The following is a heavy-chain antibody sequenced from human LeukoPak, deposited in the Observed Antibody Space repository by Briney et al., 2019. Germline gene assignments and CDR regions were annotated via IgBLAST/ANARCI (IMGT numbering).Heavy chain of an antibody. CDR2: IIPIFGTA. J-gene: IGHJ4*02. D-gene: IGHD3-10*01. CDR3: ARYYYGSGSYPIDY. V-gene: IGHV1-69*05. Sequence: SVKVSCKASGGTFSSNTISWVRQAPGQGLECMGGIIPIFGTANYAQKFQGRVTMTRNTSISTAYMELSSLRSEDTAVYYCARYYYGSGSYPIDYWGQGTLVTVSS. CDR1: GGTFSSNT.